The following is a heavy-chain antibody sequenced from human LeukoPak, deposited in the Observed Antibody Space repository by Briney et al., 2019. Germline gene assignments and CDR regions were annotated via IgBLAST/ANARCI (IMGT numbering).Heavy chain of an antibody. J-gene: IGHJ6*03. Sequence: SVKVSCKASGGTFSYYAISWVRQAPGQGLEWMGRIIPIFGTANYAQKFQGRVAITTDESTSTAYMELSSLKSEDTAVYYCARSDYSTSSHMDVWGKGTTVTVSS. CDR1: GGTFSYYA. D-gene: IGHD6-6*01. V-gene: IGHV1-69*05. CDR3: ARSDYSTSSHMDV. CDR2: IIPIFGTA.